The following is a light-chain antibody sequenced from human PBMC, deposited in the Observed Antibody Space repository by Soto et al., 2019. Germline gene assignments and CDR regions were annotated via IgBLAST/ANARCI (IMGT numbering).Light chain of an antibody. CDR2: EVS. CDR3: SSYAGSNIVV. V-gene: IGLV2-8*01. J-gene: IGLJ2*01. Sequence: QSALTQPPSASGSPGQSVTISCTGTSSDVGGYTFVSWYQQHPGKAPKLMIYEVSERPSGVPDRFSGSKSGNTASLTVSGRQAEDEADYYCSSYAGSNIVVFGGGTKLTVL. CDR1: SSDVGGYTF.